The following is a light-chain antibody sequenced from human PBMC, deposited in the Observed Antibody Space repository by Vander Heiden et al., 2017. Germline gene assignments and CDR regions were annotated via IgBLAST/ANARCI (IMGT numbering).Light chain of an antibody. CDR2: EGS. J-gene: IGLJ1*01. CDR1: SSDVGSYNL. Sequence: QSALTQPASVSGSPGPSITISCTGTSSDVGSYNLVSWYQEHPGKAPKLMIYEGSKRPSGVSNRFSGSKSGNTASLTISGPQAEDEADYYCCSYAGSSTFYVFGTGTKVTVL. CDR3: CSYAGSSTFYV. V-gene: IGLV2-23*01.